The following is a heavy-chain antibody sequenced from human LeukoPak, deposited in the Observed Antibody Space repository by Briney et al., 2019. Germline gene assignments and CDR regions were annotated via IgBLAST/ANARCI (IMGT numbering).Heavy chain of an antibody. J-gene: IGHJ3*02. CDR3: AREVMAKRRAFDI. Sequence: PGGSLRLSCAVSWFTASSNYMSWVRQAPGKGLEWVSVIYSDDRTYYADSVKGRFTISRHTSKKTLYLQMNSLRAEDTAVYYCAREVMAKRRAFDIWGQGTVVTVSS. D-gene: IGHD2-8*01. CDR2: IYSDDRT. V-gene: IGHV3-53*04. CDR1: WFTASSNY.